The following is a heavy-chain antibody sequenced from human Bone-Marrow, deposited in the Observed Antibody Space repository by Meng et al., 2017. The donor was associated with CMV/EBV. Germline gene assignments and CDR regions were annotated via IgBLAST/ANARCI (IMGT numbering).Heavy chain of an antibody. CDR1: GFTFSSYG. D-gene: IGHD3-3*01. CDR3: AKDEHYDFWSGGSAGMDV. Sequence: GESLKISCAASGFTFSSYGMHWVRQAPGKGLEWVAVIWYDGSNKYYADSVKGRFTISRDNSKNTLYLQMNSLRAEDTAVYYCAKDEHYDFWSGGSAGMDVWGQGPTVTCYS. J-gene: IGHJ6*01. V-gene: IGHV3-33*06. CDR2: IWYDGSNK.